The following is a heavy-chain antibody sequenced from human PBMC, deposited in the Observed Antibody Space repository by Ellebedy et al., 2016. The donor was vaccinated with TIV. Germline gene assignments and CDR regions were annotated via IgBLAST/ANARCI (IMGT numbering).Heavy chain of an antibody. V-gene: IGHV4-34*01. J-gene: IGHJ4*02. D-gene: IGHD2-15*01. CDR3: AKLTRD. Sequence: GSLRLXCAVYGGSFSGYYWSWIRQPPGKGLEWIGEINHSGSTNYNPSLKSRVTISVDTSKNQFSLKLSSVTAADTAVYYCAKLTRDWGQGTLVTVSS. CDR1: GGSFSGYY. CDR2: INHSGST.